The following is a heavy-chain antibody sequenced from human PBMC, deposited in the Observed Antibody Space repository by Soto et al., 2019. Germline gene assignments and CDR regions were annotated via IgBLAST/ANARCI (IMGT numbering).Heavy chain of an antibody. CDR2: IIPIFGTA. CDR3: ARDGGRHSGGIDY. CDR1: GGTSSSYF. V-gene: IGHV1-69*01. Sequence: QVQLVQSGAEVRSPGSSVKVSCKASGGTSSSYFINGWRQAPGQGLEWMGEIIPIFGTANYAQKFQGRVTITADESTSTAYMELSSLRSEDTAVYYCARDGGRHSGGIDYWGQGTLVTVSS. J-gene: IGHJ4*02. D-gene: IGHD1-26*01.